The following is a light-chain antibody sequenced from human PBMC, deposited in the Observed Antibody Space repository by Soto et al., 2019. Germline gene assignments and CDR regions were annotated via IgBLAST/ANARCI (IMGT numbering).Light chain of an antibody. CDR3: TSYAGGNNV. J-gene: IGLJ1*01. CDR1: SSDVGGYNY. Sequence: QSVLTQPPSASGSPGQSVTISCTGTSSDVGGYNYVSWYQQYLGKVPKLMVYEVNKRPSGVPDRFSGSKSGNTASLTVSGLQAEDEADYYCTSYAGGNNVFGTGTKVTVL. V-gene: IGLV2-8*01. CDR2: EVN.